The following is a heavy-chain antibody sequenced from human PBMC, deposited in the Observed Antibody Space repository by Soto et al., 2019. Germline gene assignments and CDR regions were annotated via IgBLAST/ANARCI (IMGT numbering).Heavy chain of an antibody. J-gene: IGHJ4*02. CDR3: ARSGHLFDY. CDR1: GGSISSSSYY. Sequence: SETLSLTCTVSGGSISSSSYYWGWIRQPPGKGLEWIGSIFYSGSTYYNPSLKSRVTMSVDTSKNQFSLRVSSVTAADTAVYYCARSGHLFDYWGQGTLVTVSS. CDR2: IFYSGST. V-gene: IGHV4-39*07. D-gene: IGHD3-10*01.